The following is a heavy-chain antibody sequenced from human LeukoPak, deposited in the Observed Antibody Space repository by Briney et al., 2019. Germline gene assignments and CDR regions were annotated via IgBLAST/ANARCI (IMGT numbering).Heavy chain of an antibody. D-gene: IGHD6-13*01. CDR3: ARAGWGVAAAGKLDK. Sequence: PSETLTLTCTVSGHSIINSYYWGWIRQSPGKGLEWIGSIYHSGATYYNPSLKSRVTISLDTSNNQFSLKVKSVTAADTAMYYCARAGWGVAAAGKLDKWGQGTLVTVSS. CDR2: IYHSGAT. J-gene: IGHJ4*02. CDR1: GHSIINSYY. V-gene: IGHV4-38-2*02.